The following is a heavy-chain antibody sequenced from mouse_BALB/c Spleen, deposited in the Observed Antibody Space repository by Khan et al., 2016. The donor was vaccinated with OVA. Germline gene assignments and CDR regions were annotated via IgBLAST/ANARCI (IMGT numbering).Heavy chain of an antibody. CDR3: ARGGYVGDY. Sequence: QLEESGPGLVKPSQSLSLTCTVTGYSITSDYAWNWIRQFPGNKLEWMGYISYSGSTSYTPSLKGRISISRDTSKNQFFLQLNSVTHEETATDYCARGGYVGDYWGQGTTLTVSS. CDR2: ISYSGST. D-gene: IGHD2-14*01. CDR1: GYSITSDYA. J-gene: IGHJ2*01. V-gene: IGHV3-2*02.